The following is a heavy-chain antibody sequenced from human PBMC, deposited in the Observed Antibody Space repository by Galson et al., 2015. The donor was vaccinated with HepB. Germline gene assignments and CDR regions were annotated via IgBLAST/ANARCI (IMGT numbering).Heavy chain of an antibody. CDR2: TYYRSKWYN. J-gene: IGHJ5*02. CDR1: GDSVSSNSVA. CDR3: ARDFNWNYGSRWFDP. Sequence: CAISGDSVSSNSVAWNRIRQSPSRGLEWLGRTYYRSKWYNDYAVSVKGRITINPDTSKNQFSLQLNSVTPEDTAVYYCARDFNWNYGSRWFDPWGQGTLVTVSS. V-gene: IGHV6-1*01. D-gene: IGHD1-7*01.